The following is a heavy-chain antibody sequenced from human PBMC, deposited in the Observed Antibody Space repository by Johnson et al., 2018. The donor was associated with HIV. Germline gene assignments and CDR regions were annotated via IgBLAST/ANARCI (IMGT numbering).Heavy chain of an antibody. V-gene: IGHV3-9*01. CDR3: ARDEDGFDI. Sequence: VQLVESGGGLVQPGRSLRLSCAASGFTFDDYAMHWVRQAPGKGLEWVSHISWNSGTIGYADSVKGRFTISRDNAKNLLFLQVSSLRAEDTAVYYCARDEDGFDIWGQGTMVTVSS. J-gene: IGHJ3*02. CDR1: GFTFDDYA. CDR2: ISWNSGTI.